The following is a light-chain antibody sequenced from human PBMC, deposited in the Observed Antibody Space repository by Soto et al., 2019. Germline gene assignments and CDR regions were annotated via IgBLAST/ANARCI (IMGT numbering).Light chain of an antibody. CDR2: DAS. V-gene: IGKV3-11*01. CDR1: QSVSSY. CDR3: QQRSSWPLT. J-gene: IGKJ4*01. Sequence: ETVLTQSPATLSLSPGERAILSCRASQSVSSYLAWYQQKPGQAPRLLISDASNRATGIPARFSGSGSGTDFTLTISSPEPEDFAVYYCQQRSSWPLTFGGGTKVEIK.